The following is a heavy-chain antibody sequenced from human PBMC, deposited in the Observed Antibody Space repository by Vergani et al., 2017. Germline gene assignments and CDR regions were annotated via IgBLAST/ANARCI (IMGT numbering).Heavy chain of an antibody. CDR2: IIPILGTA. D-gene: IGHD3-16*01. CDR3: ASPRAGFTFRSAFDI. Sequence: QVQLVQSGAEVKKPGSSVKVSCKASGGTFSSYAISWVRQAPGQGLEWMGRIIPILGTANYAQKFQGRVTITADESTSTAYMELSSLRSEDTAVYYCASPRAGFTFRSAFDIWGQGTMVTVSS. V-gene: IGHV1-69*11. CDR1: GGTFSSYA. J-gene: IGHJ3*02.